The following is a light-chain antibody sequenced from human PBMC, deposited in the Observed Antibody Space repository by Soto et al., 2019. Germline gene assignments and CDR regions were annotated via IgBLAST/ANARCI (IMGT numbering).Light chain of an antibody. CDR3: QQHYSYPVT. CDR1: QGISSY. CDR2: ATA. J-gene: IGKJ5*01. Sequence: IQLTQSPSSLSASVGDRVTITCRARQGISSYLAWYQHKPGKAPNMLIDATATLHSVVPSRFSRGGSGTEFTSTISSLQAADVATYHCQQHYSYPVTFGQGARLAI. V-gene: IGKV1-9*01.